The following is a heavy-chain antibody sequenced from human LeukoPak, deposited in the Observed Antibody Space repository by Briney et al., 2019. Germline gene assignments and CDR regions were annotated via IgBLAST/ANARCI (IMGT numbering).Heavy chain of an antibody. D-gene: IGHD2-2*01. Sequence: GGSLRLSCAASGFTFSTYWMHWVRQAPGKGLVWVSHINTDGSSTTYVDSVKGRFTSSRDNAKNTLYLQMNSLRAEDTAVYYCARALSHCSSTGCYVPFDPWGQGTLVTVSS. CDR2: INTDGSST. J-gene: IGHJ5*02. CDR3: ARALSHCSSTGCYVPFDP. V-gene: IGHV3-74*01. CDR1: GFTFSTYW.